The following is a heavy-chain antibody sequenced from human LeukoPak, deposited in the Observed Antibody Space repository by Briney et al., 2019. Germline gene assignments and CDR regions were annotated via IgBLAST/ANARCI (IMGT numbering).Heavy chain of an antibody. CDR1: GYTFTSYY. D-gene: IGHD3-10*01. Sequence: ASVKVSCKASGYTFTSYYMHWVRQAPGQGLEWMGIINPSGGSTSYAQKFQGRVTITADESTSTAYMELSRLRSDDTAVYYCARSSMVRGVNSPWFDPWGQGTLVTVSS. J-gene: IGHJ5*02. CDR2: INPSGGST. CDR3: ARSSMVRGVNSPWFDP. V-gene: IGHV1-46*01.